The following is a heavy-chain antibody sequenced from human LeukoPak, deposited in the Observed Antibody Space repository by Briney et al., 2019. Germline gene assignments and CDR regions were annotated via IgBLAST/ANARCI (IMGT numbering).Heavy chain of an antibody. CDR2: INPNSGGT. CDR3: ARVLGELLSLPFDY. D-gene: IGHD1-26*01. Sequence: ASVKVSYKASGYTFTGYYMHWVRQAPGQRLEWMGWINPNSGGTNYAQKFQGRVTMTRDTSISTAYMELSRLRSDDTAVYYCARVLGELLSLPFDYWGQGILVTVSS. J-gene: IGHJ4*02. CDR1: GYTFTGYY. V-gene: IGHV1-2*02.